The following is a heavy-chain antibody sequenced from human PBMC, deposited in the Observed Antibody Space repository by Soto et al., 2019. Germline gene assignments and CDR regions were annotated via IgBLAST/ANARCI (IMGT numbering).Heavy chain of an antibody. CDR2: INGRSNYK. Sequence: PGGSLRLSCVASGFALTTYTMNWVRQAPGTGLEWVSSINGRSNYKYYSDSVKGRFTVSRDNAQNSLFLQMSRLGPEDTAVYYSLTPAGVVAASSAFDSWGQGTLVTVSS. V-gene: IGHV3-21*01. D-gene: IGHD6-13*01. J-gene: IGHJ4*02. CDR3: LTPAGVVAASSAFDS. CDR1: GFALTTYT.